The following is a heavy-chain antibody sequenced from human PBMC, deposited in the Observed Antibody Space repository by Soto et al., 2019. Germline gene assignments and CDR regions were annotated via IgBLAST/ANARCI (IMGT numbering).Heavy chain of an antibody. J-gene: IGHJ6*02. CDR2: INHSGST. Sequence: PSETLSLTCAVYGGSFSGYYWSWIRQPPGKGLEWIGEINHSGSTNYNPSLKSRVTISVDTSKNQFSLKLSSVTAADTAVYYCARGLVAAAGRYYYYYYGMDVWGQGTTVTVSS. V-gene: IGHV4-34*01. D-gene: IGHD6-13*01. CDR3: ARGLVAAAGRYYYYYYGMDV. CDR1: GGSFSGYY.